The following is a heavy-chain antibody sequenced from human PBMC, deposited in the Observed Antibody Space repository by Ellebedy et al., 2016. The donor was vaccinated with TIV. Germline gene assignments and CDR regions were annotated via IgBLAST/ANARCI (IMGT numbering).Heavy chain of an antibody. CDR1: GFPFSPYA. CDR2: MVGSGA. J-gene: IGHJ4*02. Sequence: GESLKISCAASGFPFSPYAMAWVRQAPGKVLEWVSGMVGSGAEKDANSVKGRFTISRDNSKRTVELQMRSVRAEDTAVYFCAKDRTSGDGYWVFDSWGQGTMVSVSS. CDR3: AKDRTSGDGYWVFDS. V-gene: IGHV3-23*01. D-gene: IGHD2-21*02.